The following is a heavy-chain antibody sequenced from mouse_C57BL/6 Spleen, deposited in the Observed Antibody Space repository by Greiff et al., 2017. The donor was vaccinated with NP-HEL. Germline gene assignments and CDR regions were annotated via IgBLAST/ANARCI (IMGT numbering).Heavy chain of an antibody. V-gene: IGHV1-82*01. CDR2: IYPGDGDT. J-gene: IGHJ1*03. Sequence: VQLQQSGPELVKPGASVKISCKASGYAFSSSWMNWVKQRPGKGLEWIGRIYPGDGDTNYNGKFKGKATLTADKSSSTAYMQLSSLTSEDSAVYFCARYYDYDEGYFDVWGTGTTVTVSS. CDR1: GYAFSSSW. D-gene: IGHD2-4*01. CDR3: ARYYDYDEGYFDV.